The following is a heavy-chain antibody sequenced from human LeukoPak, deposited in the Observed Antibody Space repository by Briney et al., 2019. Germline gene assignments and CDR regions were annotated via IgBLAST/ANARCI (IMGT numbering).Heavy chain of an antibody. CDR3: AKRNVGTFDY. CDR1: GFTFSGYA. CDR2: ISGSGSAS. Sequence: GGSLRLSCAASGFTFSGYAMSWVRQAPGRGLEWVSAISGSGSASHYADSVKGRFTISKDSSKNTLYLQMNSLRAEDTAVYYCAKRNVGTFDYWGQGTLVTVSS. D-gene: IGHD7-27*01. V-gene: IGHV3-23*01. J-gene: IGHJ4*02.